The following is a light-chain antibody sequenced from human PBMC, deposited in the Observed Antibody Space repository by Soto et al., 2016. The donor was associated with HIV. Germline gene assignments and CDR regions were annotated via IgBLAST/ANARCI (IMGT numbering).Light chain of an antibody. Sequence: DIQMTQSPSSVSASVGDRVTITCRASQDISTMLGWYQQRPGRAPKLLIYTTSTLFSGVPSRFSGSRSGTDFTLTISSLQPEDFATYYCQQYTTYPVTFGQGTKVEMK. J-gene: IGKJ2*01. CDR1: QDISTM. V-gene: IGKV1-12*01. CDR2: TTS. CDR3: QQYTTYPVT.